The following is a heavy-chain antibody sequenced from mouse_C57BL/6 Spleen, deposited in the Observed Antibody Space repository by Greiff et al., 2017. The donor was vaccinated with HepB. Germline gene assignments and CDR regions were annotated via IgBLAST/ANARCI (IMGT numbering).Heavy chain of an antibody. J-gene: IGHJ1*03. D-gene: IGHD1-1*02. Sequence: QVQLKQPGAELVRPGSSVKLSCKASGYTFTSYWMHWVKQRPIQGLEWIGNIDPSDSETHYNQKFKDKATLTVDKSSSTAYMQLSSLTSEDSAVYYCARSRRGWFHWYFDVWGTGTTVTVSS. V-gene: IGHV1-52*01. CDR3: ARSRRGWFHWYFDV. CDR2: IDPSDSET. CDR1: GYTFTSYW.